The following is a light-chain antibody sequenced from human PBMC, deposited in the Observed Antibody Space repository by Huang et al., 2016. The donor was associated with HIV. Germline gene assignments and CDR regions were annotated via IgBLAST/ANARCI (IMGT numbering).Light chain of an antibody. CDR2: GAS. CDR1: QSISSSS. CDR3: RQYGSPPFT. J-gene: IGKJ3*01. Sequence: EIVLTQSPGTLSLSPGERATLSCRASQSISSSSLAWYLQKPGQAPTLLIHGASTRATDIPDRFSGSGSGTDFTLAISRLELEDFAVYYCRQYGSPPFTFGPGAKVDIK. V-gene: IGKV3-20*01.